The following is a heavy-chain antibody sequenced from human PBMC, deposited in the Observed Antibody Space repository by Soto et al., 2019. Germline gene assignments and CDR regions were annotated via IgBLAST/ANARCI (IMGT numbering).Heavy chain of an antibody. CDR3: ARVFEGSWFDY. Sequence: SETLSLTCTVSGGSISSYYWSWIRQPPGKGLEWIGYIYYSGSTNYNPSLKSRVTISVDTSKNQFSLKLSSVTAADTAVYYCARVFEGSWFDYWGQGTLVTVS. CDR1: GGSISSYY. D-gene: IGHD6-13*01. V-gene: IGHV4-59*01. CDR2: IYYSGST. J-gene: IGHJ4*02.